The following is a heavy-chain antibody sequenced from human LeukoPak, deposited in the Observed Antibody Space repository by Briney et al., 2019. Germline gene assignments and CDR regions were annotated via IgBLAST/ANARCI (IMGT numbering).Heavy chain of an antibody. D-gene: IGHD2-2*01. CDR1: GFTASVNY. Sequence: PGGSLRLSCAASGFTASVNYMSWVRQAPGKGLEGVSVIYSGGSTYYADSVKGRFTISRDNSKNTVYLQMSSLRAEDTAVYYCARDGSYARSFDYWGQGTLVTVSS. V-gene: IGHV3-53*01. CDR2: IYSGGST. J-gene: IGHJ4*02. CDR3: ARDGSYARSFDY.